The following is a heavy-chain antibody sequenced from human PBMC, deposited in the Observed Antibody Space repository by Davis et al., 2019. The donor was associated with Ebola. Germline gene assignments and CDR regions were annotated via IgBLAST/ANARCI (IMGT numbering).Heavy chain of an antibody. V-gene: IGHV1-2*06. J-gene: IGHJ4*02. Sequence: ASVKVSCKASGYTFTGYYMHWVRQAPGQGLAWMGRINPNSGGTHYAQKFQGRVTMTRDTSISTAYMERSRLRSDDTAGYYCVRGGIQIWSSHYLDYWGQGTLVTVSS. D-gene: IGHD5-18*01. CDR1: GYTFTGYY. CDR3: VRGGIQIWSSHYLDY. CDR2: INPNSGGT.